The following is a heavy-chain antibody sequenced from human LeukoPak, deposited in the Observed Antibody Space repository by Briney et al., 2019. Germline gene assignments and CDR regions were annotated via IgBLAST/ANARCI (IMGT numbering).Heavy chain of an antibody. J-gene: IGHJ4*02. D-gene: IGHD3-3*01. CDR3: ARSTILGPTHFDY. Sequence: SETLSLTCTVSRYSISSGFYWGWIRQPPGKGLEWIGSIYSSGSTYYNPSLKSRVTISVDTSKNQVSLKLSSVTAADTAVYYCARSTILGPTHFDYWGQGTLVTVSS. CDR2: IYSSGST. V-gene: IGHV4-38-2*02. CDR1: RYSISSGFY.